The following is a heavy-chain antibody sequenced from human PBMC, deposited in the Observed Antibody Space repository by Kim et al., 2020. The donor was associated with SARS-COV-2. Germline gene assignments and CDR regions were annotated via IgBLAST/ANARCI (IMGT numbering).Heavy chain of an antibody. Sequence: SETLSLTCAVYGGSFSGYYWSWIRQPPGKGLEWIGEINHSGSTNYNPSLKSRVTISVDTSKNQFSLKLSSVTAADTAVYYCARGLGSSFGEAFDYWGQGTLVTVSS. J-gene: IGHJ4*02. CDR2: INHSGST. D-gene: IGHD6-13*01. CDR3: ARGLGSSFGEAFDY. CDR1: GGSFSGYY. V-gene: IGHV4-34*01.